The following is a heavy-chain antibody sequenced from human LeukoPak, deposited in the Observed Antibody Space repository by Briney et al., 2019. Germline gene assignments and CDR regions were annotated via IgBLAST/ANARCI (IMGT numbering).Heavy chain of an antibody. D-gene: IGHD3-22*01. J-gene: IGHJ4*02. CDR1: GFTVSSNY. CDR2: IYSGGST. V-gene: IGHV3-53*01. Sequence: GGSLRLSCAASGFTVSSNYMSWVRQAPGKGLEWVSVIYSGGSTYYADSVKGRFTISRDNSKNTLYLQMNSLRAEDTAVYYCARDPIWNDSSGQLGYWGQGTLVTVSS. CDR3: ARDPIWNDSSGQLGY.